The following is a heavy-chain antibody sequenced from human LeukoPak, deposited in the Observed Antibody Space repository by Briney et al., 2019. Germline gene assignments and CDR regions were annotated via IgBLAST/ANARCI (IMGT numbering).Heavy chain of an antibody. V-gene: IGHV1-69*01. J-gene: IGHJ1*01. CDR3: ARDRVYGSGN. CDR1: GGTFSSYA. D-gene: IGHD3-10*01. Sequence: GASVKVSCKASGGTFSSYAISWVRQAPGQGLEWMGGIIPIFGTANYAQKFQGRVTITADESTSTAYMELSSLRSEDTAVYYCARDRVYGSGNWGQGTLVTVSS. CDR2: IIPIFGTA.